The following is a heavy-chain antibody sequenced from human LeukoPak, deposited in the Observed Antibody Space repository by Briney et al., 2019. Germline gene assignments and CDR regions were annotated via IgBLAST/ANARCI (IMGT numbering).Heavy chain of an antibody. CDR3: VSSSPRYCTGGTCYSSRGFDY. CDR1: GGSISTYY. V-gene: IGHV4-59*01. D-gene: IGHD2-15*01. J-gene: IGHJ4*02. CDR2: IYYRGTT. Sequence: SETLSLTCTVSGGSISTYYWSWIRQSPGKGLEWIAYIYYRGTTNYNPSLKSRVTISADTSKTQFSLILSSVTAADTAVYYCVSSSPRYCTGGTCYSSRGFDYWGQGALVTVSS.